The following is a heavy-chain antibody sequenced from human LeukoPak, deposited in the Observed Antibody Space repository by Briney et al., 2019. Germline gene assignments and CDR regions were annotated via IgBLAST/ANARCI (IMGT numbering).Heavy chain of an antibody. CDR1: GFTVITND. CDR3: ARGVEPLAANTLAY. D-gene: IGHD1-14*01. J-gene: IGHJ4*02. CDR2: IYSDGNT. V-gene: IGHV3-53*01. Sequence: GGSLRLSCAASGFTVITNDMTWVRQAPGKGLEWVSVIYSDGNTKYADSVQGRFTISRDNSKNTLYLEMNSLSPDDTAVYYCARGVEPLAANTLAYWGQGTLVTVCS.